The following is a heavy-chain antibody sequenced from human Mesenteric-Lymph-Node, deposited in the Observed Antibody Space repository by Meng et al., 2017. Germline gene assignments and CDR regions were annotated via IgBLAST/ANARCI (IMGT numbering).Heavy chain of an antibody. J-gene: IGHJ4*02. CDR2: IHPVDSDT. Sequence: GESLKISCKGSGYSFTSYWSGWVRQMPGKGLEWIGIIHPVDSDTRYSSSFQGQVTTTAEKSISAAYRQWSSLKASDTAVYYCARHFWNGYSAYEAPFDYWGQGTLVTVSS. V-gene: IGHV5-51*01. CDR1: GYSFTSYW. CDR3: ARHFWNGYSAYEAPFDY. D-gene: IGHD5-12*01.